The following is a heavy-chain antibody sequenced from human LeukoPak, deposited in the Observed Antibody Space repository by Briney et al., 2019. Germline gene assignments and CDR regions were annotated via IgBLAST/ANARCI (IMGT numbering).Heavy chain of an antibody. V-gene: IGHV3-43*02. Sequence: GGSLRLSCAASGFTFSSYSMNWVRQAPGKGLEWVSLISGDGGSTYYADSVKGRFTISRDNSKNSPYLQMNSLRTEDTALYYCAKDPYYDFWSGGAGAFDIWGQGTMVTVSS. D-gene: IGHD3-3*01. CDR2: ISGDGGST. CDR3: AKDPYYDFWSGGAGAFDI. J-gene: IGHJ3*02. CDR1: GFTFSSYS.